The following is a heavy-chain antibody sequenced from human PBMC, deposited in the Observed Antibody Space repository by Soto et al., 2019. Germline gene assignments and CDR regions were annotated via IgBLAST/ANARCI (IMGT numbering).Heavy chain of an antibody. CDR3: ARRSPGNFDY. Sequence: QVQLQESGPGLVKPSETLSLTCTVSGGSISSYYWSWIRQPPGKGLEWIGYIYYSGSTNYNPSLKSRVTISVNPSKTQFSLRLRSVPAADPAGYSCARRSPGNFDYGGQGTLVTVSS. CDR2: IYYSGST. V-gene: IGHV4-59*01. D-gene: IGHD1-1*01. CDR1: GGSISSYY. J-gene: IGHJ4*02.